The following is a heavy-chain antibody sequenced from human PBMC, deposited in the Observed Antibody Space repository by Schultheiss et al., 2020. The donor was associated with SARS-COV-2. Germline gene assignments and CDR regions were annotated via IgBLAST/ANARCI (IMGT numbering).Heavy chain of an antibody. CDR2: ISSSSSYI. Sequence: GESLKISCAASGFTFSSYSMNWVRQAPGKGLEWVSSISSSSSYIYYADSVKGRFTISRDNAKNSLYLQMNSLRAEDTAVYYCARALGGYFDYWGQGTLVTVSS. CDR1: GFTFSSYS. V-gene: IGHV3-21*01. J-gene: IGHJ4*02. D-gene: IGHD4-23*01. CDR3: ARALGGYFDY.